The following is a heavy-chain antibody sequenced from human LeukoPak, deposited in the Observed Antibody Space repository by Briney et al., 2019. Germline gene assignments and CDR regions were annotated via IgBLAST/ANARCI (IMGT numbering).Heavy chain of an antibody. CDR1: GGSFSNYY. J-gene: IGHJ5*02. V-gene: IGHV4-34*01. Sequence: PSETLSLTCAVYGGSFSNYYWSWIRQPPGKGLEWIGEINHSGSTNYNPSLKSRVTISVDTSKNQFSPKLSSVTAADTAVYYCARALYFRFDPWGQGTLVTVSS. CDR2: INHSGST. D-gene: IGHD2/OR15-2a*01. CDR3: ARALYFRFDP.